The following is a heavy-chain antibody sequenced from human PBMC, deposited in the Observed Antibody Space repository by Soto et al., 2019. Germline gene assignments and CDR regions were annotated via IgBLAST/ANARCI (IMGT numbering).Heavy chain of an antibody. D-gene: IGHD6-13*01. V-gene: IGHV3-33*01. CDR2: IWYDGSNK. Sequence: GGSLRLSCAASGFTFSSYGMHWVRQAPGKGLEWVAVIWYDGSNKYYADSVKGRFTISRDNSKNTLYLQMNSLRAEDTAVYYCARDFQYSSSWYGSVAFDIWGQGTMGTVSS. CDR1: GFTFSSYG. CDR3: ARDFQYSSSWYGSVAFDI. J-gene: IGHJ3*02.